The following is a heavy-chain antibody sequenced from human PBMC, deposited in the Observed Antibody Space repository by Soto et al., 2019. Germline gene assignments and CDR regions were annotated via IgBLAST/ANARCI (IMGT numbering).Heavy chain of an antibody. J-gene: IGHJ3*02. Sequence: SVKVSCKASGGTFSSYAISWVRQAPGQGLEWMGGIIPIFGTANYAQKFQGRVTITADESTSTAYMELSSLRSEDTAVYYCARGLYYYDSSGSDAFDIWGQGTMVTVSS. CDR1: GGTFSSYA. D-gene: IGHD3-22*01. CDR3: ARGLYYYDSSGSDAFDI. CDR2: IIPIFGTA. V-gene: IGHV1-69*13.